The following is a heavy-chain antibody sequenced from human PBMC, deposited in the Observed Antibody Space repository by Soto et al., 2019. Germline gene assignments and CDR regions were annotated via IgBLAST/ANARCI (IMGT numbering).Heavy chain of an antibody. J-gene: IGHJ6*03. V-gene: IGHV3-9*01. CDR1: GFTFDDYA. CDR3: AKDTRYNSYSGYSYYMDV. Sequence: GGSLRLSCAASGFTFDDYAMHWVRQAPGKGLEWVSGISWNSGSIGYADSVKGRFTISRDNAKNSLYLQMNSLRAEDTALYYCAKDTRYNSYSGYSYYMDVWGKGTTVTVSS. CDR2: ISWNSGSI. D-gene: IGHD5-12*01.